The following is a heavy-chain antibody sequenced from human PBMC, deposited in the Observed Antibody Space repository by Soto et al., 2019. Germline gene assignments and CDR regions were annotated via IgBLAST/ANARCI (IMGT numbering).Heavy chain of an antibody. V-gene: IGHV3-9*01. D-gene: IGHD6-13*01. J-gene: IGHJ4*02. CDR3: AKDLAAAADAIFDY. Sequence: PGGSLRLSCAASGFTFDDYAMHWVRQAPGKGLEWVSGISWNSGSIGYADSVKGRFTISRDNAKNSLYLQMNSLRAEDTALYYCAKDLAAAADAIFDYWGQGTLVTVSS. CDR1: GFTFDDYA. CDR2: ISWNSGSI.